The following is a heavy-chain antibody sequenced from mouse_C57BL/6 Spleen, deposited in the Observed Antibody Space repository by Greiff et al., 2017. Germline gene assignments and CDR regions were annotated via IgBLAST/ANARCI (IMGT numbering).Heavy chain of an antibody. V-gene: IGHV1-42*01. CDR3: ARGYYSNYDYFDY. CDR1: GYSFTGYY. CDR2: INPSTGGT. J-gene: IGHJ2*01. D-gene: IGHD2-5*01. Sequence: EVQLQQSGPELVKPGASVKISCKASGYSFTGYYMNWVKQSPGKSLEWIGEINPSTGGTNYNQKFKAKATLTVDKSSSTAYMQLSSLTSEDSAVYYCARGYYSNYDYFDYWGQGTTLTVSS.